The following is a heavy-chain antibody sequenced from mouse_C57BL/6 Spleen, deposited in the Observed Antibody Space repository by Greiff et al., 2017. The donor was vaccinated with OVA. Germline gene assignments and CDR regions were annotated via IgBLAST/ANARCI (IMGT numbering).Heavy chain of an antibody. J-gene: IGHJ3*01. D-gene: IGHD2-4*01. Sequence: DVKLVESGGGLVKPGGSLKLSCAASGFTFSSYAMSWVRQTPEKRLEWVATISDGGSYTYYPDNVTGRFTISRDNAKNNLYLQMSQLKSKDTTMYYCARAHYDYDVDWFAYWGQGTLVTVSA. V-gene: IGHV5-4*03. CDR3: ARAHYDYDVDWFAY. CDR1: GFTFSSYA. CDR2: ISDGGSYT.